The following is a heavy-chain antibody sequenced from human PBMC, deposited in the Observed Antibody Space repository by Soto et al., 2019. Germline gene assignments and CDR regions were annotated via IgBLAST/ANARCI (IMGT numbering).Heavy chain of an antibody. CDR2: INPSGGST. J-gene: IGHJ6*02. CDR1: GYTFTSYY. D-gene: IGHD5-12*01. CDR3: ARDQLEMATISYYYYGMDV. V-gene: IGHV1-46*01. Sequence: PSVKVSFKASGYTFTSYYMHWVRQAPGQGLEWMGIINPSGGSTSYAQKFQGRVTMTRDTSTSTVYMELSSLRSEDTAVYYCARDQLEMATISYYYYGMDVWGQGTTVTVSS.